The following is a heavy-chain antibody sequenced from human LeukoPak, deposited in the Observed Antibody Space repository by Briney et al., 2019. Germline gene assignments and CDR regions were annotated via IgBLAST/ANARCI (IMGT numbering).Heavy chain of an antibody. V-gene: IGHV3-30*18. Sequence: GRSLRLSCAASGFTFTDYTMHWVRQAPGKGLEWVSFISSDGTNKHYADSAKGRFTISRDNSKNTVYLQINSLRAEDTAVYYCGKTTTGYSSGQKPAWPVDYWGQGTLVTVSS. CDR2: ISSDGTNK. CDR3: GKTTTGYSSGQKPAWPVDY. CDR1: GFTFTDYT. J-gene: IGHJ4*02. D-gene: IGHD6-19*01.